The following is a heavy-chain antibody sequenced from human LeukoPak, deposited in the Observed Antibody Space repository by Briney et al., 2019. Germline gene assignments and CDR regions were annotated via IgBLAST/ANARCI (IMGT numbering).Heavy chain of an antibody. J-gene: IGHJ5*02. CDR2: INPNSGGT. D-gene: IGHD5-18*01. V-gene: IGHV1-2*02. CDR1: GYTFTGYY. Sequence: GASVKVSCKASGYTFTGYYMHWVRQAPGQGLEWMGWINPNSGGTNYAQKFQGRVTMTRDTSISTAYMELSRLRSDDTAAYYCARARPRYSYGYLPWGQGTLVTVSS. CDR3: ARARPRYSYGYLP.